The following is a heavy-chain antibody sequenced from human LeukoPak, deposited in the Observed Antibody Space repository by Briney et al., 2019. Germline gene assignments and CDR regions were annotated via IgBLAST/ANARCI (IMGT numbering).Heavy chain of an antibody. CDR1: GFTFSDYY. Sequence: GGSLRLSCAAPGFTFSDYYMSWIRQAPGKGLEWVSYISSSGSTIYYADSVKGRFTISRDNAKNSLYLQMNSLRAEDTAVYYCAREYDYGDLTFDPWGQGTLVTVSS. V-gene: IGHV3-11*01. D-gene: IGHD4-17*01. CDR2: ISSSGSTI. CDR3: AREYDYGDLTFDP. J-gene: IGHJ5*02.